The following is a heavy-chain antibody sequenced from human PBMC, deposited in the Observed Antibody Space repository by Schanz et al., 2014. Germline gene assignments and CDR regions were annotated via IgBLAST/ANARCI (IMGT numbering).Heavy chain of an antibody. Sequence: QIQLVQSGPEVKKPGATVKVSCKASGYIFINSGISWVRQAPGQGLEWMGWISVYNHNKEYDQKFQGRVTMTTDISTSTAYMALTDLRSDDTAVYYCARDRRFFDRDDLYYFDYWGQGTQVTVSS. D-gene: IGHD3-3*01. CDR2: ISVYNHNK. CDR1: GYIFINSG. V-gene: IGHV1-18*01. J-gene: IGHJ4*02. CDR3: ARDRRFFDRDDLYYFDY.